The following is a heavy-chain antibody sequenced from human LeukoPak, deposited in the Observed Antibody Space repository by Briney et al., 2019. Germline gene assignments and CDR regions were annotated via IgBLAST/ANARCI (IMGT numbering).Heavy chain of an antibody. CDR1: GGSFSGYY. J-gene: IGHJ4*02. D-gene: IGHD6-19*01. Sequence: SETLSLTCAVYGGSFSGYYWSWIRQPPGKGLEWIGEINHSGSTNYNPSLKSRVTISVDTPKNQFSLKLSSVTAADTAVYYCARDSIAVADPFDYWGQGTLVTVSS. CDR3: ARDSIAVADPFDY. CDR2: INHSGST. V-gene: IGHV4-34*01.